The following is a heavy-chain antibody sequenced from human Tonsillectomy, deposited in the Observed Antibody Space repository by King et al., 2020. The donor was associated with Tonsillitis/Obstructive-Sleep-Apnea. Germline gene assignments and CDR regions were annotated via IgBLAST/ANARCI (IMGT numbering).Heavy chain of an antibody. J-gene: IGHJ3*02. Sequence: QLQESGPGLVKPSETLSLTCTVSGGSISSHSWSWIRQPPGKGLEWIGYIYYSGSTNYDPSLRSRVTISVDTSKNHFSLKFSSVTAADTAVYYCARDMVLEAGGDAFDIWGQGTMVTVSS. D-gene: IGHD2-8*01. CDR3: ARDMVLEAGGDAFDI. CDR1: GGSISSHS. V-gene: IGHV4-59*11. CDR2: IYYSGST.